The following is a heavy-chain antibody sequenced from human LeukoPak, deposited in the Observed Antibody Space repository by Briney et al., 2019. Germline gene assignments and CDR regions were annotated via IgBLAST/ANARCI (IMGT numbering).Heavy chain of an antibody. V-gene: IGHV3-23*01. J-gene: IGHJ6*03. Sequence: PGGSLRLSCAASGFSFSNNAMTWVRQAPGMGLEWVSVISGSGDNTYYADPVKGRFTISRDNSKNTLYLQMNSLKAEDTAVYYCAKDGRWAGANCYMAVWGRGTTVTVSS. CDR3: AKDGRWAGANCYMAV. CDR1: GFSFSNNA. D-gene: IGHD2-8*01. CDR2: ISGSGDNT.